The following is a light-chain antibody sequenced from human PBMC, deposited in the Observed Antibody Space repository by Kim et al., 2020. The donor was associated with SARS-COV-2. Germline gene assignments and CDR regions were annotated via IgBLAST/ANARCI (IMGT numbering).Light chain of an antibody. CDR3: QQYETVPWT. CDR1: QDMSGY. Sequence: TGDRLTCSCRLSQDMSGYLSWYQQKPGKAPVVLIYEVSSRQSGVPSRFSGSGSGTDFTRTISGRQSEDFGTYYCQQYETVPWTFGQGTKVDIK. J-gene: IGKJ1*01. V-gene: IGKV1D-8*01. CDR2: EVS.